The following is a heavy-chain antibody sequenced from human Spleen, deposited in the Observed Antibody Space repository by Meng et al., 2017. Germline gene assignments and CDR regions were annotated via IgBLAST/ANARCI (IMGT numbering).Heavy chain of an antibody. D-gene: IGHD5-12*01. J-gene: IGHJ4*02. CDR3: ARGLWLRRVYYFDY. CDR2: IYYSGST. Sequence: SETLSLTCTVSGGSISSSSYYWGWICQPPGKGLEWIGSIYYSGSTYYNPSLKSRVTISVDTSKNQFSLKLSSVTAADTAVYYCARGLWLRRVYYFDYWGQGTLVTVSS. CDR1: GGSISSSSYY. V-gene: IGHV4-39*07.